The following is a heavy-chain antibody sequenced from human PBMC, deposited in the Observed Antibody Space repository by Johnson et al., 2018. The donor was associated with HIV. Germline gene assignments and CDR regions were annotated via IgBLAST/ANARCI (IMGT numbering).Heavy chain of an antibody. J-gene: IGHJ3*01. CDR3: ARPPLERIISGSYGAFDL. V-gene: IGHV3-7*05. CDR2: INQDGRDR. CDR1: GFSFSSYW. Sequence: VQLVESGGGLAQPGGSLRLSCAASGFSFSSYWMTWVRQAPGKGLEWVANINQDGRDRYYVASVQGRFTISRDNAQNSLYLQMNSLRGEDTAVYYCARPPLERIISGSYGAFDLWGQGTMVTVSS. D-gene: IGHD1-26*01.